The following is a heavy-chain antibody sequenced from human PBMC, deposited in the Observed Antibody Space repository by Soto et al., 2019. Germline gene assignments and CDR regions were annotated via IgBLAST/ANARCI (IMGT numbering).Heavy chain of an antibody. J-gene: IGHJ5*02. CDR2: IYYSGST. Sequence: SETLSLTCTVSGGSISSGDYYWCWIRQPPGKGLEWIGYIYYSGSTYYNPSLKSRVTISVDTSKNQFSLKLSSVTAADTAVYYCARDPGYSSTHNWFDPWGQGTLVTVSS. CDR1: GGSISSGDYY. D-gene: IGHD6-13*01. CDR3: ARDPGYSSTHNWFDP. V-gene: IGHV4-30-4*01.